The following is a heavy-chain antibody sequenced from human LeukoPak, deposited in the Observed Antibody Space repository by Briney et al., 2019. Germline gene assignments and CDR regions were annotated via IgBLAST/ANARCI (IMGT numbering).Heavy chain of an antibody. D-gene: IGHD2-2*01. Sequence: GGSLRLSCAASGFTFSNYDMHWVRQATGKGLEWVSAIGTPGDTYYPDSVKGRFTISRDDAQNSVYLQMNSLRAGDTAVYYCAREGYCSSPSCYADWLFDLWGRGTLVIVSS. J-gene: IGHJ2*01. CDR3: AREGYCSSPSCYADWLFDL. V-gene: IGHV3-13*04. CDR1: GFTFSNYD. CDR2: IGTPGDT.